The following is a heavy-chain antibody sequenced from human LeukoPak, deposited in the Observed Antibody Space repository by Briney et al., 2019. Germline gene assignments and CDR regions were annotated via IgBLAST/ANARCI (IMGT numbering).Heavy chain of an antibody. Sequence: SQTLSLTFTVSGGSISSGGYYWSWIRQHPGKGLEWIGYIYYSGSTYYNPSLKSRVTISVDTSKNQFSLKLSSVTAADTAVYYCARRYGDFDAFDIWGQGTMVTVSS. CDR3: ARRYGDFDAFDI. D-gene: IGHD4-17*01. J-gene: IGHJ3*02. CDR1: GGSISSGGYY. V-gene: IGHV4-31*03. CDR2: IYYSGST.